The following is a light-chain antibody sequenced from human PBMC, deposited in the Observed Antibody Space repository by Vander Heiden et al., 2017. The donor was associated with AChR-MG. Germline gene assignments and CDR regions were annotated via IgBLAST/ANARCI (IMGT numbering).Light chain of an antibody. CDR2: RNN. V-gene: IGLV1-47*01. CDR3: AAWDDSLSGPWV. Sequence: QSVLTQPPSASGTPGQRVTIPCSGSSSNIGSYYVYWYQQLPGTAPKLLIYRNNQRPSGVPDRFSGSKSATSASLAISGLRSEDEADYYCAAWDDSLSGPWVFGGGTKLTVL. J-gene: IGLJ3*02. CDR1: SSNIGSYY.